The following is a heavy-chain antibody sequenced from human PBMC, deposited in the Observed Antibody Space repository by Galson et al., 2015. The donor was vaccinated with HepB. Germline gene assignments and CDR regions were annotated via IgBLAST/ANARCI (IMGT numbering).Heavy chain of an antibody. D-gene: IGHD6-13*01. CDR2: IYSGGST. Sequence: SLRLSCAASGFTVSSNYMSWVRQAPGKGLEWVSVIYSGGSTYYADSVKGRFTISRDNSKNTLYLQMNSLRAEDTAVYYCARRKYSSSWYYFDYWGQGTLVTVSS. V-gene: IGHV3-66*02. CDR3: ARRKYSSSWYYFDY. CDR1: GFTVSSNY. J-gene: IGHJ4*02.